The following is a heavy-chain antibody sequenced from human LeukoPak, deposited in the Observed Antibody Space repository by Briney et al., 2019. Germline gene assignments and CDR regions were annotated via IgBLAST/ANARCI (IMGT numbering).Heavy chain of an antibody. CDR1: GGSVSAYY. CDR2: IYNSGNT. CDR3: ARHSSLMQLGCFDY. J-gene: IGHJ4*02. Sequence: PSETLPLTCSVSGGSVSAYYWSWIRQPLGGGLEWMGYIYNSGNTKYNPSPKSRLTISVDTSGNHFSLKLSSVTAADTAVYYCARHSSLMQLGCFDYWGQGALVTVSS. V-gene: IGHV4-59*08. D-gene: IGHD3-16*01.